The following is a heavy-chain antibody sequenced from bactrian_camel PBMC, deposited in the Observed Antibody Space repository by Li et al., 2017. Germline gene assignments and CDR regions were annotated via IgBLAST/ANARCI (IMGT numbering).Heavy chain of an antibody. CDR3: AAAFLLPTYYGRSWNMESSYIY. J-gene: IGHJ4*01. CDR1: RYTVERKC. V-gene: IGHV3S63*01. D-gene: IGHD5*01. Sequence: VQLVESGGGSVQAGGSLRLSCAASRYTVERKCMAWFRQAPGKEREGVAYIAPYDAATYIDSVKGRFTISRDNAQNTVYLEMDRLNPGDSAMYYCAAAFLLPTYYGRSWNMESSYIYWGQGTQVTVS. CDR2: IAPYDAAT.